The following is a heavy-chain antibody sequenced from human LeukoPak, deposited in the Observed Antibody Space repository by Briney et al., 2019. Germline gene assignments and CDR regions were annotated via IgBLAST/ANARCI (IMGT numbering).Heavy chain of an antibody. CDR3: ARDRGVSYDSSGYPQDAFDI. V-gene: IGHV4-59*01. D-gene: IGHD3-22*01. CDR2: IYYSGST. J-gene: IGHJ3*02. CDR1: GGSISSYY. Sequence: SETLSLTCTVSGGSISSYYWSWIRQPPGKGLEWIGYIYYSGSTNYNPSLKSRVTTSVDTSKNQFSLKLSSVTAADTAVYYCARDRGVSYDSSGYPQDAFDIWGQGTMVTVSS.